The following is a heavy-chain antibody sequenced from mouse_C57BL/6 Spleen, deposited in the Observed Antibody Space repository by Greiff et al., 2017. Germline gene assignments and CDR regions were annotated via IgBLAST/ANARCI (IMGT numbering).Heavy chain of an antibody. D-gene: IGHD2-4*01. V-gene: IGHV1-81*01. CDR2: IYPRSGNT. Sequence: VQLQQSGAELARPGASVKLSCKASGYIFTSYGISWVKQRTGQGLEWIGEIYPRSGNTYYNEKFKGKATLTADKSSSTAYMELRSLTSEDSAVYFCARSPYDYDEGDWVAYWGQGTLVTVSA. CDR1: GYIFTSYG. CDR3: ARSPYDYDEGDWVAY. J-gene: IGHJ3*01.